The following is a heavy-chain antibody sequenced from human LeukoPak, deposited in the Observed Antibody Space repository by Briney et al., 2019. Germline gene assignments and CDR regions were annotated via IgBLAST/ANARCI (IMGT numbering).Heavy chain of an antibody. CDR1: GFTFSSHG. CDR3: ARDRHSGSFYGYFDY. Sequence: PGGSLRLSCAASGFTFSSHGFHWVRQAPGKGLEWVALIWYDGSYKYYADSVKGRFSVSKDNSKSTLYLQMNSLRAEDTAVYYCARDRHSGSFYGYFDYWGQGTLVTVSS. V-gene: IGHV3-33*01. D-gene: IGHD1-26*01. CDR2: IWYDGSYK. J-gene: IGHJ4*02.